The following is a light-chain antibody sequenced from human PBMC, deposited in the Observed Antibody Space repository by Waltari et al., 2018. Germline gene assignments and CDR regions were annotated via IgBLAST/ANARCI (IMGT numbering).Light chain of an antibody. Sequence: SALTQHRSVSGSPGKSVTISCTGTSSDIGGDNAVAWYQKYPGKAPQLLIYAVNQRPSGVPDRFSGSKSGNTASLTISGLQAEDEADYYCYSYAGSYTLYVFGTGTEVTVL. CDR3: YSYAGSYTLYV. V-gene: IGLV2-11*01. CDR2: AVN. CDR1: SSDIGGDNA. J-gene: IGLJ1*01.